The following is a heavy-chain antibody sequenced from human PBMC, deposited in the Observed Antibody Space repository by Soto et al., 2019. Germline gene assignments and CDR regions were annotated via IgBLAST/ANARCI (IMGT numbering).Heavy chain of an antibody. Sequence: GGSLRLSCVGTGLNFDDFAMHWVRQAPGKGLEWVSGITWNSRVLAYADSVKGRFTISRDNARNSLYLQMDSLRDEDTALYYCAKGRYDFWSPYYFESWGQGPLVTVSS. D-gene: IGHD3-3*01. CDR1: GLNFDDFA. J-gene: IGHJ4*02. CDR3: AKGRYDFWSPYYFES. V-gene: IGHV3-9*01. CDR2: ITWNSRVL.